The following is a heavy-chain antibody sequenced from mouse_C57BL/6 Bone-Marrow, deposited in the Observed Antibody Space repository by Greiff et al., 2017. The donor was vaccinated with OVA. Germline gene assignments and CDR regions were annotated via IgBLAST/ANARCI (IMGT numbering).Heavy chain of an antibody. Sequence: VQGVESGPELVKPGASVKISCKASGYAFSSSWMNWVKQRPGKGLEWIGRIYPGDGDTNYNGKFKGKATLTADKSSSTAYMQLSSLTSEDSAVYFCARKPITTVVAHFDYWGQGTTLTVSS. CDR2: IYPGDGDT. D-gene: IGHD1-1*01. CDR1: GYAFSSSW. V-gene: IGHV1-82*01. J-gene: IGHJ2*01. CDR3: ARKPITTVVAHFDY.